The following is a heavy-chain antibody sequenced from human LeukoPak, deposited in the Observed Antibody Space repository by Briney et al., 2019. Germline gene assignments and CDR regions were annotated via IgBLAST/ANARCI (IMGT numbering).Heavy chain of an antibody. V-gene: IGHV1-8*01. CDR2: MNPNSGNT. Sequence: ASVKVSCKASGYTFTSYDINWVRQATGQGLEWMGWMNPNSGNTGYAQKFQGRVTMTRNTSISTAYMELSSLRSEDTAVYYCARGYGSGSYLPRRNDAFDIWGQGTMVTVSS. CDR3: ARGYGSGSYLPRRNDAFDI. J-gene: IGHJ3*02. CDR1: GYTFTSYD. D-gene: IGHD3-10*01.